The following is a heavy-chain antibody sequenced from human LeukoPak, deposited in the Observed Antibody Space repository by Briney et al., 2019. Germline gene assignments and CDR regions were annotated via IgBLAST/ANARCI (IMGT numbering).Heavy chain of an antibody. J-gene: IGHJ4*02. D-gene: IGHD5-18*01. Sequence: PGGSLRLSCAASGFTFSSYGMHWVRQAPGKGLEWVAFIRYDGSNKYYADSVKGRFTISRDNSKNTLYLQMNSLRAEDTAVYYCAKVKAGYSGGYFDYWGQGTLVTASS. V-gene: IGHV3-30*02. CDR1: GFTFSSYG. CDR3: AKVKAGYSGGYFDY. CDR2: IRYDGSNK.